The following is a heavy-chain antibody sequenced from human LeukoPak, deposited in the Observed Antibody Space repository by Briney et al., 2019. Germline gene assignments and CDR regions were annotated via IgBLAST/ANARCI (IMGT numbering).Heavy chain of an antibody. J-gene: IGHJ6*03. V-gene: IGHV3-74*01. Sequence: QSGGSLRLSCAASGFTFSSYWMHWVRQAPGKGLVWVSRVNSDGTGTTYADSVEGRFTISRDNAKNTLVLQMNSLRAEDTAIYYCIRTLIVATSPYMDVWGKGTTVTVSS. CDR3: IRTLIVATSPYMDV. CDR2: VNSDGTGT. CDR1: GFTFSSYW. D-gene: IGHD5-12*01.